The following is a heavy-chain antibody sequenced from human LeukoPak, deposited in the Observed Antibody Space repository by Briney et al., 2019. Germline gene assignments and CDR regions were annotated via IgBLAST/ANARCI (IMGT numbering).Heavy chain of an antibody. D-gene: IGHD2-15*01. V-gene: IGHV4-34*01. Sequence: SETLSLTCAVYGGSFSGYYWNWLRQPPGKGLEWIGEINHSGSTNYNPSLKSRVTISVDTSKNQFSLKLSSVTAADTAVYYCARGVRGYCSGGSCLPGGYYYYMDVWGKGTTVTVSS. CDR3: ARGVRGYCSGGSCLPGGYYYYMDV. J-gene: IGHJ6*03. CDR2: INHSGST. CDR1: GGSFSGYY.